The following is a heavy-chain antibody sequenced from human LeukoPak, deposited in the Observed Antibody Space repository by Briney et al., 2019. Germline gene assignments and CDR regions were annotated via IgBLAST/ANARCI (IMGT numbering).Heavy chain of an antibody. V-gene: IGHV3-9*01. D-gene: IGHD4-17*01. Sequence: PGGSLRLSCAASGFTFDDYAMHWVRQAPGKGLEWISGISWNSGSIGYADSVKGRFTISRDNSKNTLYLQMNSLRAEDTAVYYCASYGDYGLFDYWGQGTLVTVSS. CDR3: ASYGDYGLFDY. CDR2: ISWNSGSI. CDR1: GFTFDDYA. J-gene: IGHJ4*02.